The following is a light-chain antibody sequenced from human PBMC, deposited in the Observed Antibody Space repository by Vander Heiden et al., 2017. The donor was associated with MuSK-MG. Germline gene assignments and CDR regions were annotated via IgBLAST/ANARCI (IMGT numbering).Light chain of an antibody. Sequence: QSVLTQPPSVSAAPGQKVTISCSGSNSNIGNNYVSWYQHLPGTAPNLVSYDNDKRPSGIPDRFSGSRSGTSATLGITGLQTGDEADYDCGTWDDSLSVVAFGGGTKLTVL. V-gene: IGLV1-51*01. CDR3: GTWDDSLSVVA. CDR1: NSNIGNNY. CDR2: DND. J-gene: IGLJ2*01.